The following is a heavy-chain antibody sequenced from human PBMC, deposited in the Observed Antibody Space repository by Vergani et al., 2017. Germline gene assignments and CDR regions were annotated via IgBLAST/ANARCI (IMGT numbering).Heavy chain of an antibody. CDR1: GFTFNSYG. V-gene: IGHV3-30*02. D-gene: IGHD2-15*01. J-gene: IGHJ4*02. CDR3: AKEGRGYCSGGTCYTED. Sequence: QVQLVESGGGVVQPGGSLRLSCAASGFTFNSYGMHWVRQAPGKGLEWVASIRSDESRRYYGDSMEGPFTISRDNSKNTLYLQMKSLRPEDTAVYYCAKEGRGYCSGGTCYTEDWGQGTLVIVSS. CDR2: IRSDESRR.